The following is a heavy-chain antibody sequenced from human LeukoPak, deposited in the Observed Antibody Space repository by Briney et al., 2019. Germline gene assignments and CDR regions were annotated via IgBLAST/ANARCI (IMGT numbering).Heavy chain of an antibody. CDR3: ARDSDSGYGPFAS. Sequence: GGSLRLSCAASAFTFKSYAMIWVRQAPGKGLEWVSVIHSGGTTNYADSVQGRFTISRDNSKTTVYLHMNSLRAEDTAVYYCARDSDSGYGPFASWGQGTLVTVSS. J-gene: IGHJ4*02. CDR2: IHSGGTT. D-gene: IGHD5-12*01. CDR1: AFTFKSYA. V-gene: IGHV3-53*01.